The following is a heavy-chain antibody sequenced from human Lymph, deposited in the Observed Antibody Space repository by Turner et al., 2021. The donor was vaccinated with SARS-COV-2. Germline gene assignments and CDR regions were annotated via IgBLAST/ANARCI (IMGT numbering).Heavy chain of an antibody. D-gene: IGHD3-22*01. CDR3: ARDRDSSGWVDY. J-gene: IGHJ4*02. Sequence: QVQLVESGGGVVQPGRSLRLSCAASGFTFSSYAMPWVRQAPGKGLEWVAFISYDGSDKHYADSVKGRFTFSRDNSKNTLYLQMNSLRAEDTAVYYCARDRDSSGWVDYWGQGTLVTVSS. CDR1: GFTFSSYA. V-gene: IGHV3-30*04. CDR2: ISYDGSDK.